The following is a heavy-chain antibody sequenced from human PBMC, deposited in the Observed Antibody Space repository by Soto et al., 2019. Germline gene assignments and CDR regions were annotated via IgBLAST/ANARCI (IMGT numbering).Heavy chain of an antibody. CDR1: GYTFTGYY. CDR2: INPNSGGT. Sequence: ASVKVSCXASGYTFTGYYMHWVRQAPGQGLEWMGWINPNSGGTNYAQKFQGWVTMTRDTSISTAYMELSRLRSDDTAVYYCARGSNDFWSGSDTHYYYYGMDVWGQGTTVTVSS. CDR3: ARGSNDFWSGSDTHYYYYGMDV. J-gene: IGHJ6*02. V-gene: IGHV1-2*04. D-gene: IGHD3-3*01.